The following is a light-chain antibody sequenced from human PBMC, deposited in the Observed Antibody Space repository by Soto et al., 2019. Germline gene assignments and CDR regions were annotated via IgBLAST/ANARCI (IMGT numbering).Light chain of an antibody. V-gene: IGLV2-14*01. CDR3: SSYTIRTTWV. CDR2: EGS. J-gene: IGLJ3*02. Sequence: QSVLTQPASVSGSPGQSITISCTGTSTDVGGYKYVSWYQQLPGKAPKLLIYEGSNRPSGVSDRFSGSKSGNTASLTISGLQAEDEADYYCSSYTIRTTWVFGGGTKLTVL. CDR1: STDVGGYKY.